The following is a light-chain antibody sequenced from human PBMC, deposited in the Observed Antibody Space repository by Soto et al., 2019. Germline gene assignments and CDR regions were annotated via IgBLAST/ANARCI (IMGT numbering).Light chain of an antibody. J-gene: IGKJ4*01. CDR1: QSISSY. V-gene: IGKV3-11*01. Sequence: EIVLTQSPATLSLSPGERATLSCRASQSISSYLAWYQQKPGQAPRLLITDASNRATGIPARFSGSGSGTDFTLTISSLEPEEFAVYYCQQRSKWPLTFGGGTKVEIK. CDR3: QQRSKWPLT. CDR2: DAS.